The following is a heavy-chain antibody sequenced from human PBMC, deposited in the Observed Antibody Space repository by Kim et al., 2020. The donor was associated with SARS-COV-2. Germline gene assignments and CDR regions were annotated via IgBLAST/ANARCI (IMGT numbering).Heavy chain of an antibody. V-gene: IGHV4-39*01. D-gene: IGHD5-12*01. Sequence: SETLSLTCTVSGGSISSSSYYWGWIRQPPGKGLEGIGSIYYSGSTYYNPSLKSRVTISVDTSKNQFSLKLSSVTAAATAVYYCARRVATFSIDYWGQGTLVTVSS. CDR2: IYYSGST. CDR1: GGSISSSSYY. J-gene: IGHJ4*02. CDR3: ARRVATFSIDY.